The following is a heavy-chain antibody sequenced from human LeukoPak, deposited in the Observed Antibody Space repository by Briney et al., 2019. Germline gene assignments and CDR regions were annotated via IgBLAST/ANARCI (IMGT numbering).Heavy chain of an antibody. CDR3: ARDHSYGDPLYY. Sequence: ASVKVSCKASGYTFTSYGISWVRQAPGQGLEWMGWISAYSGNTNYAQKLQGRVTMTTDTSTSTAYMELRSLRSDDTAVYYCARDHSYGDPLYYWGQGTLVTVSS. D-gene: IGHD4-17*01. J-gene: IGHJ4*02. CDR2: ISAYSGNT. V-gene: IGHV1-18*01. CDR1: GYTFTSYG.